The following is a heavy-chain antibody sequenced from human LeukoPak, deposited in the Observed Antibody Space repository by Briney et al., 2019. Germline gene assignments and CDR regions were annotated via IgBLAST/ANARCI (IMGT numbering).Heavy chain of an antibody. CDR1: GYTFTGYY. D-gene: IGHD3-22*01. Sequence: ASVKVSCKASGYTFTGYYMHWVRQAPGQGLEWMGRINPNSGGTNYAQKFQGRVTMTRDTSISTAYMELSRLRSDDTAVYNCARDQDVGRITMIEYAFDIWGQGTMVPSLQ. CDR2: INPNSGGT. CDR3: ARDQDVGRITMIEYAFDI. J-gene: IGHJ3*02. V-gene: IGHV1-2*06.